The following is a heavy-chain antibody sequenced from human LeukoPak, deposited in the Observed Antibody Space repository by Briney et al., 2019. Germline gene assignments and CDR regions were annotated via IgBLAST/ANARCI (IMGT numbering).Heavy chain of an antibody. Sequence: GGSLRLSCAVSGFTFSDYYMSWIRQAPGKGLEWVSYISSSGSTIYYADSVKGRFTISRDNAKNSLYLQMNSLRAEDTAVYYCVALIGSGSYYIAGGYWGQGTLVTVSS. CDR2: ISSSGSTI. J-gene: IGHJ4*02. D-gene: IGHD3-10*02. CDR1: GFTFSDYY. V-gene: IGHV3-11*01. CDR3: VALIGSGSYYIAGGY.